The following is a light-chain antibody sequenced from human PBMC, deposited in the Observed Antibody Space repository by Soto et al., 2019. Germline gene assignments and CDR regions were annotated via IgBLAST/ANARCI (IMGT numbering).Light chain of an antibody. CDR3: QQHGSSPPYT. J-gene: IGKJ2*01. CDR1: QSDNTNN. Sequence: EVVLTQSPGTLSLSPGERATLSCRASQSDNTNNLAWHQQKPGQAPRLLIYGAYNRATGIPDRFSGSGSGADFTLTINRLEPEDFAVYYCQQHGSSPPYTFGQGTTVDIK. CDR2: GAY. V-gene: IGKV3-20*01.